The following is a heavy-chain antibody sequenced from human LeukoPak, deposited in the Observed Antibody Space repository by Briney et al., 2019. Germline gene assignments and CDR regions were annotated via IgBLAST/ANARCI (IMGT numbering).Heavy chain of an antibody. CDR1: GFTFSSYS. J-gene: IGHJ4*02. Sequence: GGSLRLSCAASGFTFSSYSMNWVRQAPGKGLEWVSSISSSSSYIYYADSVKGRFTISRDNAKNSLYLQMNSLRAEDTAVYYCARDRYCSSTSCYGIDYWGQGTLVTVSP. V-gene: IGHV3-21*01. D-gene: IGHD2-2*01. CDR3: ARDRYCSSTSCYGIDY. CDR2: ISSSSSYI.